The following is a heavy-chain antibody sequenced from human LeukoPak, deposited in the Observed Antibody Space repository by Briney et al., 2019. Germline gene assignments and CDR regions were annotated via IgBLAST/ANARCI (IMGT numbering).Heavy chain of an antibody. CDR1: GGSISSYY. CDR3: AGSYYYDSSGLNAFDI. J-gene: IGHJ3*02. V-gene: IGHV4-59*01. Sequence: PSETLSLTCTVSGGSISSYYWSWIRQPPGKGLEWIGYIYDSGITNYNPSLKSRVTISVDTSKDQFSLKLNSVTAADTAVYYCAGSYYYDSSGLNAFDIWGQGAMVTVSS. CDR2: IYDSGIT. D-gene: IGHD3-22*01.